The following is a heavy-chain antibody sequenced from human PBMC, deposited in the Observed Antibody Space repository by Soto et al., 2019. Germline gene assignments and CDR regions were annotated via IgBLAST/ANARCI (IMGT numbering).Heavy chain of an antibody. Sequence: QVQLVQSGAEVKKPGASVKVSCKASGYTFTSYDINWVRQATGQGLEWMGWMNPNSGNTGYAQKFQGRVTMTRNTSISTAYMELSSLRSEDTAVYYCARCDTIFGVVIGRFDPWGQGTLVTVSS. J-gene: IGHJ5*02. CDR1: GYTFTSYD. CDR3: ARCDTIFGVVIGRFDP. V-gene: IGHV1-8*01. D-gene: IGHD3-3*01. CDR2: MNPNSGNT.